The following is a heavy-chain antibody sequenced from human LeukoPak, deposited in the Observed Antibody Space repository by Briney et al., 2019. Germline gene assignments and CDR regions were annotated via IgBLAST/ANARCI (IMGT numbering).Heavy chain of an antibody. V-gene: IGHV3-53*01. J-gene: IGHJ4*02. D-gene: IGHD2-15*01. Sequence: GSLRLSCAASGFTVSSNYMSWVRQAPGKGLEWVSVIYSGGSTYYADSVKGRFTISRDNSKNTLYLQMNSLRAEDTAIYYCARDRVVVVAAALYFDIWGRGTLVTVSS. CDR2: IYSGGST. CDR1: GFTVSSNY. CDR3: ARDRVVVVAAALYFDI.